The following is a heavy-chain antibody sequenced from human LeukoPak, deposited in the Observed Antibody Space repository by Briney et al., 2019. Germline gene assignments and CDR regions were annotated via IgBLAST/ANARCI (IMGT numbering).Heavy chain of an antibody. D-gene: IGHD3-3*01. Sequence: GGSLRLSCASSVFSFSDSAVSWVRHSPGERLKCVPSISNTGGRTYYADSVKGRFSITRDNSRNTVNLQMNGLRADDTARYFCAKGGQDFDFWRFDLWGQGILVIVSS. V-gene: IGHV3-23*01. CDR2: ISNTGGRT. CDR3: AKGGQDFDFWRFDL. CDR1: VFSFSDSA. J-gene: IGHJ5*02.